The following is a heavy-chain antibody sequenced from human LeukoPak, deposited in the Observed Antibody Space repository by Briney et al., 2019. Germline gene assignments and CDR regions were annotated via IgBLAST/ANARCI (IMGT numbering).Heavy chain of an antibody. CDR2: IRSKIYGGTP. J-gene: IGHJ4*02. V-gene: IGHV3-49*04. Sequence: GGSLRLSCAASGFTFGDYAMTWARQAPGKGLEWVGFIRSKIYGGTPEYAASVKGRFTISRDDSKGIAYLQMDSLKTEDTAVYYCAKDRPSHCDGDCYPDNWGQGTLVTVSS. CDR1: GFTFGDYA. D-gene: IGHD2-21*02. CDR3: AKDRPSHCDGDCYPDN.